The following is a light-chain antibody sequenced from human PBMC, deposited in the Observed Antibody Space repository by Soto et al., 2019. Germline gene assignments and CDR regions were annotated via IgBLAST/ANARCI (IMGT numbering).Light chain of an antibody. J-gene: IGLJ2*01. V-gene: IGLV2-8*01. CDR2: EVS. CDR3: SSYAGSRGVV. Sequence: QSVLTQPPSASGSPGQSVTLSCTGTSSDVGGHNYVSWYQQHPDKAPKLLIYEVSHRPSGVPDRFSGSKSGNTASLTVSGRQADDEDDYFCSSYAGSRGVVFGGGTKLTVL. CDR1: SSDVGGHNY.